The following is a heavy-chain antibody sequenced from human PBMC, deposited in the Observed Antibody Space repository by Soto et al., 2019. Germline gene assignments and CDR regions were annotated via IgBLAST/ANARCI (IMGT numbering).Heavy chain of an antibody. CDR3: ARSPYSSSLHYYYYGMDV. D-gene: IGHD6-13*01. CDR2: IYPGDSDT. V-gene: IGHV5-51*01. Sequence: PGESLKISCKGSGYSFTSYWIGWVRQMPGKGLEWMGIIYPGDSDTRYSPSFQGQVTISADKSISTAYLQWSSLKASDTAMYYCARSPYSSSLHYYYYGMDVWGQGTTVTVSS. J-gene: IGHJ6*02. CDR1: GYSFTSYW.